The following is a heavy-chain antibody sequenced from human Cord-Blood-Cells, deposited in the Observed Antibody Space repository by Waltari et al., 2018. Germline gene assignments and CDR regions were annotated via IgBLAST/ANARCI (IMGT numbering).Heavy chain of an antibody. D-gene: IGHD3-22*01. V-gene: IGHV4-39*01. Sequence: QLQLQESGPGLVKPSETLSLTRTVPGGPISSSSYYSGWIRQPPGKGLEWIGSIYYSGSTYYNPSLKSRVTISVDTSKNQFSLKLSSVTAADTAVYYCARPGHVDSSPLAPLDYWGQGTLVTVSS. CDR2: IYYSGST. CDR1: GGPISSSSYY. CDR3: ARPGHVDSSPLAPLDY. J-gene: IGHJ4*02.